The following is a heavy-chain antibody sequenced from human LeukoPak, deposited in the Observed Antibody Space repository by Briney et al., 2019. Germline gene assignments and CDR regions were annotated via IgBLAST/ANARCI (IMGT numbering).Heavy chain of an antibody. CDR2: IYPGDSET. V-gene: IGHV5-51*01. CDR1: GYRFSTYW. J-gene: IGHJ4*02. D-gene: IGHD3-9*01. Sequence: GESLQISCKGSGYRFSTYWIGWVRQMPGKGLEWMGIIYPGDSETTYSPSFQGQVTMSADRSISTAYLQWSSLKASDTAMYYCARGDDILTGYYMPVYWGQGTLVTVSS. CDR3: ARGDDILTGYYMPVY.